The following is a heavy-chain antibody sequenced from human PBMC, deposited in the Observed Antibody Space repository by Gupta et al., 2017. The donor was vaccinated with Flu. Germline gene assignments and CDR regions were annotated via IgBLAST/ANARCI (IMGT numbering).Heavy chain of an antibody. CDR2: IKSKRDGETT. D-gene: IGHD1-26*01. CDR1: GYSFDNIW. V-gene: IGHV3-15*02. CDR3: ATGGPSGTYFNY. J-gene: IGHJ4*02. Sequence: EVQLVESGGALIKPGGSLRLSCAVSGYSFDNIWMSWVRQAPGKGLEWVGRIKSKRDGETTDYGAPVKGRFIVSRDDSRKTVFLQMNSLEMEDTAVYYCATGGPSGTYFNYWGQGTLVTVSS.